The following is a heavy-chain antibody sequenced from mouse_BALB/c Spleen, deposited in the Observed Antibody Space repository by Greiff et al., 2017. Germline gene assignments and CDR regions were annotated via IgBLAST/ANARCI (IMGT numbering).Heavy chain of an antibody. CDR2: IDPANGNT. CDR1: GFNIKDTY. CDR3: ARSFTTALDY. Sequence: EVQLQESGAELVKPGASVKLSCTASGFNIKDTYMHWVKQRPEQGLEWIGRIDPANGNTKYDPKFQGKATITADTSSNTAYLQLSSLTSEDTAVYYCARSFTTALDYWGQGTTLTVSS. J-gene: IGHJ2*01. V-gene: IGHV14-3*02. D-gene: IGHD1-2*01.